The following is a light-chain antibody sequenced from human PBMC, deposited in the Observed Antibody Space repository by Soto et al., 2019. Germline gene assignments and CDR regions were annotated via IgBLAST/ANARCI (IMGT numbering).Light chain of an antibody. V-gene: IGKV3-20*01. CDR2: GAS. J-gene: IGKJ1*01. Sequence: EIVMTQSPGTLSLSPGETATLSCRASQSVGSSLSWYQQKPGQAPRLLFYGASNRATAIPDRFSGSGFGTDFTLTITRLEPEDFAVYYCQQYGDSPQTFGPGTKVDI. CDR1: QSVGSS. CDR3: QQYGDSPQT.